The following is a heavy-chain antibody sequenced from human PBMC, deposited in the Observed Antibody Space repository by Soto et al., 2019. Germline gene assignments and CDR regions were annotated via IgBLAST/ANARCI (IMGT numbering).Heavy chain of an antibody. D-gene: IGHD6-19*01. CDR1: GFTFSDYA. J-gene: IGHJ4*02. Sequence: VQLVESGGGVVQPGRSLRLSCAASGFTFSDYAMHWVRQAPGKGLEWVAVVSHDGRNTHYADSVKGRFTLSRDSSKHTVSLEMTSLRAEDTAVYYCAKGGRQWLVTSAFNYWGQGALVTVSS. CDR2: VSHDGRNT. V-gene: IGHV3-30*18. CDR3: AKGGRQWLVTSAFNY.